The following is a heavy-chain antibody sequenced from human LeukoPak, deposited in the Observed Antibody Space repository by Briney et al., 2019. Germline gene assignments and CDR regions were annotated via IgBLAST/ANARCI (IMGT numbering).Heavy chain of an antibody. CDR1: GGIFSSNH. D-gene: IGHD5-24*01. CDR3: ARVERWLQTDAFDI. J-gene: IGHJ3*02. CDR2: IIPIFDTA. Sequence: VKVSCKSSGGIFSSNHISWVRQGHGQGLEWVGGIIPIFDTANYAQNFQGRVTITADESTSTVYMELSSLKSEDTAVYYCARVERWLQTDAFDIWGQGTMLTVSS. V-gene: IGHV1-69*13.